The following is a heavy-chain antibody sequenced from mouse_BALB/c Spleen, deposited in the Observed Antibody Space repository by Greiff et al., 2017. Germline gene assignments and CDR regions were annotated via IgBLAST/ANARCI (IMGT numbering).Heavy chain of an antibody. J-gene: IGHJ4*01. V-gene: IGHV1S29*02. Sequence: VQLKESGPELVKPGASVKISCKASGYTFTDYNMHWVKQSHGKSLEWIGYIYPYNGGTGYNQKFKSKATLTVDNSSSTAYMELRSLTSEDSAVYYCARSNWDGDYAMDYWGQGTSVTVSS. CDR3: ARSNWDGDYAMDY. CDR1: GYTFTDYN. CDR2: IYPYNGGT. D-gene: IGHD4-1*01.